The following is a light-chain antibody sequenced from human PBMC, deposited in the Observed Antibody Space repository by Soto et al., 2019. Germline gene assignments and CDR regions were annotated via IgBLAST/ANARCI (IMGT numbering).Light chain of an antibody. CDR3: QQYGSSGT. CDR1: QSVAANY. CDR2: GAS. Sequence: VVLTQSPGTLSLSPGEGATLSCRASQSVAANYLAWYQQKPGQAPRLLIFGASSRATGIPDRFSGSGSGTDFTLTISRLEPEDFAVYYCQQYGSSGTFGQGTKVDIK. J-gene: IGKJ1*01. V-gene: IGKV3-20*01.